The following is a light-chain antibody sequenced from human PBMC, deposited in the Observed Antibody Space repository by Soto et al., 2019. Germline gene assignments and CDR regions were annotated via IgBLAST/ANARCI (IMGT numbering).Light chain of an antibody. Sequence: DIQMTQSPSSRSASVGDRVTITCRASQSINWYLNWYQQKPGKAPNLLIYAASSLESGVPSRFSGSGSGTEFTLTISSLQPDDFATYYCQQYNSYWTFGQGTKVDIK. CDR1: QSINWY. CDR2: AAS. V-gene: IGKV1-5*01. CDR3: QQYNSYWT. J-gene: IGKJ1*01.